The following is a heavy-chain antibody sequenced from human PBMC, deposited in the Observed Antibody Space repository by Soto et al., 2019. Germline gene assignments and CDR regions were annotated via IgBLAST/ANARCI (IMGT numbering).Heavy chain of an antibody. CDR3: ASWVGSSPPRY. CDR2: IYASGCP. D-gene: IGHD1-26*01. J-gene: IGHJ4*02. Sequence: SETLSLTCTISGGSISVYYWSWVRQPPGHELEWFGYIYASGCPYYNPPLRSRVTISADTSKNQISLKLTSPTAADTPVYYGASWVGSSPPRYWGRGTLVTVSS. CDR1: GGSISVYY. V-gene: IGHV4-59*01.